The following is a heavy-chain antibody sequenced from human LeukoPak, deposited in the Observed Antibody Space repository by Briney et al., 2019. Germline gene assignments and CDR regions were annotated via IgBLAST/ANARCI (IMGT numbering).Heavy chain of an antibody. CDR3: ARVAPYGGGEYDASDV. CDR2: INHSGST. Sequence: SETLSLTCTVFGDSIRDYYWSWIRQPPGKGLEWIGYINHSGSTNSNPALKRRGTISVNTSKTQFSLNLRSVTAADTAIYSCARVAPYGGGEYDASDVWGQGTMVIVSS. CDR1: GDSIRDYY. D-gene: IGHD4-23*01. J-gene: IGHJ3*01. V-gene: IGHV4-59*01.